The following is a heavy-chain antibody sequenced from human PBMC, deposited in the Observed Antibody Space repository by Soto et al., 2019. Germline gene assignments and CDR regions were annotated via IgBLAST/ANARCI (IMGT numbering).Heavy chain of an antibody. Sequence: ASVKVSCKASGYTFTSYGISWVRQAPGQGLEWMGWISAYNGNTNYAQKLQGRVTMTTDTSTSTAYMGLRSLRSDDTAVYYCARVVDTAMAQGFRYYYYGMDVWGQGTTVTVSS. V-gene: IGHV1-18*01. D-gene: IGHD5-18*01. CDR1: GYTFTSYG. J-gene: IGHJ6*02. CDR2: ISAYNGNT. CDR3: ARVVDTAMAQGFRYYYYGMDV.